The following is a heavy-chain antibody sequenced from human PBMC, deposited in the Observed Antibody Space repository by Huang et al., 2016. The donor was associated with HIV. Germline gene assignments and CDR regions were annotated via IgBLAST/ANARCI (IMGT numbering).Heavy chain of an antibody. CDR3: ATKASAMDI. Sequence: LVESGGGVVQPGGSRRLSCAGSTATFNAYWMSWVRQRPGQGLEWVGNIKQDGSEKYYMESVEGRFNISRDNVKKLLFLEMNNLRVADTAVYYCATKASAMDIWGQGTTVIVSS. CDR2: IKQDGSEK. CDR1: TATFNAYW. V-gene: IGHV3-7*01. D-gene: IGHD1-7*01. J-gene: IGHJ6*02.